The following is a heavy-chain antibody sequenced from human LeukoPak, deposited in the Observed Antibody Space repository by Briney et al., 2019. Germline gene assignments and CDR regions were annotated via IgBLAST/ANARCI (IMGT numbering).Heavy chain of an antibody. CDR3: ARDASYYYDSSGYYYFAPNVHYFDY. CDR2: IYTSGST. Sequence: PSETLSLTCTVSGGSISSYYWSWIRRPAGKGLEWIGRIYTSGSTNYNPSLKSRVTMSVDTSKNQFSLKLSSVTAADTAVYYRARDASYYYDSSGYYYFAPNVHYFDYWGQGTLVTVSS. V-gene: IGHV4-4*07. D-gene: IGHD3-22*01. CDR1: GGSISSYY. J-gene: IGHJ4*02.